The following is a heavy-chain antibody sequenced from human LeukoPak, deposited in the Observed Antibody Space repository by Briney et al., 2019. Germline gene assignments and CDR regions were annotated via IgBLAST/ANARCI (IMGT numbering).Heavy chain of an antibody. D-gene: IGHD2-15*01. CDR2: FYHSGST. Sequence: SETLSLTCTVSGYSISSGYYWGWIRQPPGNGLEWLGNFYHSGSTYYNPSLKSRVTISVDTSKNQFSLKLSSVTAADTAVYYCARGYCSGGSCYSSYYYSYMDVWGKGTTVTVSS. J-gene: IGHJ6*03. CDR1: GYSISSGYY. CDR3: ARGYCSGGSCYSSYYYSYMDV. V-gene: IGHV4-38-2*02.